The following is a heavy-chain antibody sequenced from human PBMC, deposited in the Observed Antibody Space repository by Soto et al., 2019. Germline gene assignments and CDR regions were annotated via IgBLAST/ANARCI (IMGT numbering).Heavy chain of an antibody. CDR3: GRDDYGIFPY. CDR2: IDPKNGGT. D-gene: IGHD3-10*01. V-gene: IGHV1-2*02. CDR1: GYSISAYY. Sequence: QVQLVQSGTEVKKPGASVKVSCQASGYSISAYYIHWVRQAPGQGLEWMGWIDPKNGGTVSAQKFQGRLTMTRDTSISTVYMDLSGLPSDGTALYYCGRDDYGIFPYWGQGSLVTVSS. J-gene: IGHJ4*02.